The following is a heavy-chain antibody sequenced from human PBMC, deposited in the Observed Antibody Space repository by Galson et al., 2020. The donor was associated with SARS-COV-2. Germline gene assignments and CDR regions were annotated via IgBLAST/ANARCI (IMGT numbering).Heavy chain of an antibody. CDR2: IYTSGST. D-gene: IGHD5-18*01. CDR3: ARDTSAMVKIVAQDY. V-gene: IGHV4-61*09. CDR1: GGSISSGSYY. J-gene: IGHJ4*02. Sequence: SETLSLTCPVSGGSISSGSYYWSWIRQPAGKGLEWIGHIYTSGSTNYNPSLKSRVTISVDTSKNQFSLKLNSVTAADTAVYYCARDTSAMVKIVAQDYWGQGTLVTVSS.